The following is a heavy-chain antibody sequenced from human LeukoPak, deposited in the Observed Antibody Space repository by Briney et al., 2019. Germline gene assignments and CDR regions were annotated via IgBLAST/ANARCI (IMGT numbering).Heavy chain of an antibody. J-gene: IGHJ4*02. CDR1: GFTFSSYA. V-gene: IGHV3-23*01. CDR2: ISGSGGST. D-gene: IGHD1-7*01. CDR3: AKDERNWNYNLASQTYD. Sequence: GGSLRLSCAASGFTFSSYAMSWVRQAPGKGLEWVSAISGSGGSTYYADSVKGRFTISRDNSKNTLYLQMNSPRAEDTAVYYCAKDERNWNYNLASQTYDWGQGTLVTVSS.